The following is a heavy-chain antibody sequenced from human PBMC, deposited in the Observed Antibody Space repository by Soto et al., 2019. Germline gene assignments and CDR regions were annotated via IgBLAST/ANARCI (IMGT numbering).Heavy chain of an antibody. V-gene: IGHV3-23*01. J-gene: IGHJ4*02. Sequence: GGSLRLSCAASGFTFSSYAMSWVRQAPGKGLEWVSAISGSGGSTYYAAPVKGRFTISRDDSRNTLFLQMNDLNTEDTAVYYCSANADFGFWGQGTLVTVSS. CDR3: SANADFGF. CDR2: ISGSGGST. CDR1: GFTFSSYA.